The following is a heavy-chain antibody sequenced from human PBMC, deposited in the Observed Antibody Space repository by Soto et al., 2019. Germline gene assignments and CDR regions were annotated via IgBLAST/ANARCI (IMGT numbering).Heavy chain of an antibody. V-gene: IGHV1-69*13. CDR1: GGTFSSYA. CDR3: ARDRDIVGATTLPTFFDY. J-gene: IGHJ4*02. Sequence: GASVKVSCKASGGTFSSYAISWVRQAPGQGLEWMGGIIPIFGTANYAQKFQGRVTITADESTSTAYMELSSLRSEDTAVYYCARDRDIVGATTLPTFFDYWGQGTLVTVSS. CDR2: IIPIFGTA. D-gene: IGHD1-26*01.